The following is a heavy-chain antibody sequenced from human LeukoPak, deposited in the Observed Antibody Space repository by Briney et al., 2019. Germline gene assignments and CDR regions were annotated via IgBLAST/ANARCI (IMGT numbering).Heavy chain of an antibody. V-gene: IGHV4-4*07. CDR3: ARSPHIWFAERGWFDP. D-gene: IGHD3-10*01. CDR1: GGSISDYY. CDR2: IYTSGSS. Sequence: SETLSLTCTVSGGSISDYYWSWIRQPAGKGLEWIGRIYTSGSSNYNPSLKSRVTMSVDTSKNQFSLKLSSVTAADTAVYYCARSPHIWFAERGWFDPWGQGTLVTVSS. J-gene: IGHJ5*02.